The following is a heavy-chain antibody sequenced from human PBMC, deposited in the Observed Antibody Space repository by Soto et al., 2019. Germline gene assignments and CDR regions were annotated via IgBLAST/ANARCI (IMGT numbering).Heavy chain of an antibody. D-gene: IGHD6-13*01. Sequence: ASVKVSCKVSGYTLTELSMHWVRQAPGKGLEWMGGFDPEDGETIYAQKFQGRVTMTEDTSTDTAYMELSSLRAEDTAVYYCARDYGSSLTMPDYYYGMDVWGQGTTVTVSS. CDR2: FDPEDGET. CDR1: GYTLTELS. V-gene: IGHV1-24*01. J-gene: IGHJ6*02. CDR3: ARDYGSSLTMPDYYYGMDV.